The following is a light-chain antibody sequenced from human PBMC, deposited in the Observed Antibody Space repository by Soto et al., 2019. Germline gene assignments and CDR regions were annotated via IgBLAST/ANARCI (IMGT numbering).Light chain of an antibody. CDR2: EVS. CDR3: CSYASSSTYV. V-gene: IGLV2-23*02. J-gene: IGLJ1*01. CDR1: STNVGTYQA. Sequence: QSALTQPASVSGSPGQSVTISCTGTSTNVGTYQAISWYQQHPGKAPKLILYEVSQRPSGVSDRFSGSKSGNTASLTISGLQAEYEADYHCCSYASSSTYVFGTGTKLTVL.